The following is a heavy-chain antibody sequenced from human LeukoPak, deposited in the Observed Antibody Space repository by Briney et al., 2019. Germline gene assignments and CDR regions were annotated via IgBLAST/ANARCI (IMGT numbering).Heavy chain of an antibody. Sequence: GGSLRLSCAASGFIFSSYAMSWVRQAPGKGLEWVSAISGSGGSTYYADSVKGRFTISRDNSKNTLYLQMNSLRAEDTAVYYCAKKADYDFWSGYSTLDYWGQGTLVTVSS. V-gene: IGHV3-23*01. CDR2: ISGSGGST. J-gene: IGHJ4*02. CDR3: AKKADYDFWSGYSTLDY. CDR1: GFIFSSYA. D-gene: IGHD3-3*01.